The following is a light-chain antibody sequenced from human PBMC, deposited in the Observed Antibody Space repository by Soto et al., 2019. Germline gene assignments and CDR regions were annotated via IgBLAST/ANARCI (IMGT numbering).Light chain of an antibody. CDR1: QSISSW. J-gene: IGKJ5*01. Sequence: DIQMTQSPSTLSASVGDRVTTTCRASQSISSWLAWYQQKPGKAPNLLIYDASSLQSGVPSRFSGTRSGTEFTLTISSLQPDDFATYYCQHYLNYPITFGQGTRLEN. CDR2: DAS. V-gene: IGKV1-5*01. CDR3: QHYLNYPIT.